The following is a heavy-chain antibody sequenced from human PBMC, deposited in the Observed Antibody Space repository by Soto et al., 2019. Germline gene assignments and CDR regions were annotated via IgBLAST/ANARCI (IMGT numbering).Heavy chain of an antibody. CDR1: GGTFSSYA. CDR2: IIPIFGTA. CDR3: CADGTNYGSFDY. J-gene: IGHJ4*02. Sequence: SVKVSCKASGGTFSSYAISWVRQAPGQGLEWMGGIIPIFGTANYAQKFQGRVTITADKSTSTAYMELSSLRSEDTAVYYCCADGTNYGSFDYWGQGALVTVSS. D-gene: IGHD1-1*01. V-gene: IGHV1-69*06.